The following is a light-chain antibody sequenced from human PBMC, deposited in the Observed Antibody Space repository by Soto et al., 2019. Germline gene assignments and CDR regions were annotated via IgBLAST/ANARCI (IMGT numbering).Light chain of an antibody. Sequence: QSALTQPASVSGSPGQSITISCTGTSSDIGNYNLVSWYQQHPGKVPKLMVYEVSNRPSGISNRFSGSKSDNTASLTISGLQAEDEAHYYCCSYAGTYGVFGGGTQLTVL. CDR1: SSDIGNYNL. V-gene: IGLV2-23*02. CDR2: EVS. CDR3: CSYAGTYGV. J-gene: IGLJ3*02.